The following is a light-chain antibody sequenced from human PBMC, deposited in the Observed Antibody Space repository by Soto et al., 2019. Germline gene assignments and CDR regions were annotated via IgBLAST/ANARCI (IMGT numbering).Light chain of an antibody. J-gene: IGLJ2*01. Sequence: QSALTQPASVSGSPGQSITISCTGTSSDVGSYNLVSWYQQHPGKAPKLMIYEGSKRPSGVSNRFSGSKSGNTASLTISGLQAEYEADYYCCSYAGSSTPHVVFGGGTKLTVL. CDR3: CSYAGSSTPHVV. CDR2: EGS. V-gene: IGLV2-23*01. CDR1: SSDVGSYNL.